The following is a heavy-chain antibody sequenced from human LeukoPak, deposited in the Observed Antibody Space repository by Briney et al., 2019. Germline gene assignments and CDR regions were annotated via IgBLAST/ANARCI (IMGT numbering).Heavy chain of an antibody. CDR3: AELGITMIGGV. D-gene: IGHD3-10*02. J-gene: IGHJ6*04. CDR2: IIGSGAST. CDR1: GLTFNSYA. V-gene: IGHV3-23*01. Sequence: PGGSLRLSCTASGLTFNSYAMTWVRQAPGKGLEWVSSIIGSGASTYYADSVKGRFTISRDNSKNTLYLQMNSLRAEDTAVYYCAELGITMIGGVWGKGTTVTISS.